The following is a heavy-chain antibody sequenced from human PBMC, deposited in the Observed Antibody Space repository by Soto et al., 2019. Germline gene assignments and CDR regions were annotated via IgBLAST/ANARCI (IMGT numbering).Heavy chain of an antibody. CDR3: ARARGYRGYDLI. CDR2: INDSGRT. D-gene: IGHD5-12*01. V-gene: IGHV4-61*01. Sequence: PSETLSLTCSVSGGSVTSDSYYWNWIRQPPGKGLEWIGYINDSGRTNYNTSLRTRVNILVDKSKNKFSLRLSSVTATDTAVYYCARARGYRGYDLIWGHGTLVTVSS. J-gene: IGHJ4*01. CDR1: GGSVTSDSYY.